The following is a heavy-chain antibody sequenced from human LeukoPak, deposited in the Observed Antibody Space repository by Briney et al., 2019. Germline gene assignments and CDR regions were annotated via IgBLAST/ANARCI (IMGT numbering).Heavy chain of an antibody. CDR2: IYYSGST. Sequence: PSETLSLTCTVSGGSISSSSYYWGWIRQPPGKGLEWIGSIYYSGSTYYNPSLKSRVTISVDTSKNQFSLKLSSVTAADTAAYYCARHKAAAETDAFDIWGQGTMVTVSS. D-gene: IGHD2-15*01. V-gene: IGHV4-39*01. CDR1: GGSISSSSYY. CDR3: ARHKAAAETDAFDI. J-gene: IGHJ3*02.